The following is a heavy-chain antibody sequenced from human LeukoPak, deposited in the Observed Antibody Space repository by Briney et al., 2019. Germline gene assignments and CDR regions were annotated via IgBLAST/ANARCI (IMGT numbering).Heavy chain of an antibody. V-gene: IGHV4-4*07. J-gene: IGHJ5*02. CDR3: ARRLLADIVVVPAIRPNWFDP. D-gene: IGHD2-2*01. CDR1: GGSISSYY. CDR2: IYTSGST. Sequence: SETLSLTCTVSGGSISSYYWSWIRQPAGKGLEWIGRIYTSGSTNYNPSLKSRVTISVDTSKNQFSLKLSSVTAADTAVYYCARRLLADIVVVPAIRPNWFDPWGQGTLVTVSS.